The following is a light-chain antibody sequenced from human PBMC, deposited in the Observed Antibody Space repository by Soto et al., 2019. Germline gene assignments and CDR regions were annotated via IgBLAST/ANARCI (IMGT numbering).Light chain of an antibody. J-gene: IGKJ5*01. CDR3: QQYNKMIP. CDR1: QGITYY. CDR2: AAS. V-gene: IGKV1-16*01. Sequence: DIKRTQSPCSRSASVGDRVTMTCRASQGITYYIAWYQQKPGTVPKVLIYAASTLESGVSSRFSVSGYGTDFTLSINNVQPDDFPTDSCQQYNKMIPFGQGTRREI.